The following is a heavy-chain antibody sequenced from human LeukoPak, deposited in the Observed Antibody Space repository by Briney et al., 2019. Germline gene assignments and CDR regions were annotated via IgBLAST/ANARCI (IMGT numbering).Heavy chain of an antibody. CDR1: GGSISSSSYY. CDR3: ARVMLCSPLGSCRPGYFDY. J-gene: IGHJ4*02. Sequence: SETLSLTCTVSGGSISSSSYYWGWIRQPPGKGLEWIGSIYYSGSTYYNPSLKSRVTISVDTSKNQFSLKLSSVTAADTAVYYCARVMLCSPLGSCRPGYFDYWGQGTLVTVSS. D-gene: IGHD2-15*01. CDR2: IYYSGST. V-gene: IGHV4-39*07.